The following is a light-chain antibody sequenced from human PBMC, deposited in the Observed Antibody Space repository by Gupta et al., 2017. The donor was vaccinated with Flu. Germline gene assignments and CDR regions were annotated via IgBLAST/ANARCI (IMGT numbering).Light chain of an antibody. J-gene: IGLJ2*01. V-gene: IGLV1-44*01. Sequence: QPVVTQPPSASGTPGQRVTISCSGSRSNIGSNSVNWYQQLPGSAPRLLIFSDYQRPSSVPDRFSGSKSGTSASLAISGLHSDDEADYYCAAWDDGLNGVVFGGGTKLTVL. CDR2: SDY. CDR1: RSNIGSNS. CDR3: AAWDDGLNGVV.